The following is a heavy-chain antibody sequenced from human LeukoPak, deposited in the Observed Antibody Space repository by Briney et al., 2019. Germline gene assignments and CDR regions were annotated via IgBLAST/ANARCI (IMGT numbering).Heavy chain of an antibody. CDR2: ISGTGGTI. V-gene: IGHV3-23*01. Sequence: PGGSLRLSCAASGFIFSSYAMSWVRQAPGKGLEWVSGISGTGGTIYYADSVRGRFTISRDNSRNTLYLQMNSLRVEDTAVYAKGAGLSGSRPFDYWGQGTLVTVSS. J-gene: IGHJ4*02. CDR3: GAGLSGSRPFDY. D-gene: IGHD6-25*01. CDR1: GFIFSSYA.